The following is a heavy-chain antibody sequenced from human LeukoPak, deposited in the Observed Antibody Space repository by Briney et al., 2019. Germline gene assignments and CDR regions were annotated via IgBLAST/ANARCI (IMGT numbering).Heavy chain of an antibody. V-gene: IGHV4-4*02. Sequence: PSETLSLTCAVSGGSISSSNWWSWVRQPPGKGLEWIGEIYHSGSTNYNPSLKSRVTISVGKSKNQFSLKLSSVTAADTAVYYCAREVPYYDSSGYTPYFDYWGQGTLVTVSS. CDR2: IYHSGST. D-gene: IGHD3-22*01. CDR1: GGSISSSNW. CDR3: AREVPYYDSSGYTPYFDY. J-gene: IGHJ4*02.